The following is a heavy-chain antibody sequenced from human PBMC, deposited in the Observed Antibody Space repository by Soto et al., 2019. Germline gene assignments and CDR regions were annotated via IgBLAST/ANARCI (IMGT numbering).Heavy chain of an antibody. J-gene: IGHJ6*02. V-gene: IGHV3-23*01. Sequence: EVQLLESGGGLVQPGGSLRLSCAASGFTFSSYAMSWVRQAPGKGLEWVSAISGSGGSTYYADSVKGRFTISRDNSKNPLYLQMNSLRAEDTAVYYCASTPGDIVVVPAATAYYYGMDVWGQGTTVTVSS. CDR2: ISGSGGST. CDR1: GFTFSSYA. CDR3: ASTPGDIVVVPAATAYYYGMDV. D-gene: IGHD2-2*01.